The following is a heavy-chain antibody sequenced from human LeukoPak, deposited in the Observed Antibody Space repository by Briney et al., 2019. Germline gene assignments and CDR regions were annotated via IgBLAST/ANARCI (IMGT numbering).Heavy chain of an antibody. CDR2: IYHSGST. J-gene: IGHJ4*02. V-gene: IGHV4-30-2*01. D-gene: IGHD4-23*01. CDR3: ARARGGNRKLDY. CDR1: GGSISSGGYY. Sequence: SETVSLTCTVSGGSISSGGYYCSWIRQPPGKGLEWIGYIYHSGSTYYNPSLKSRVTISVDRSKNQFSLKLSSVTAADTAVYYCARARGGNRKLDYWGQGTLVTVPS.